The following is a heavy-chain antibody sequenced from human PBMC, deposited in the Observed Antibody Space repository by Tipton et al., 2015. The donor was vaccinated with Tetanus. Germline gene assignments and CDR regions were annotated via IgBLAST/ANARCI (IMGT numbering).Heavy chain of an antibody. CDR3: ARANYDFPNKGPFDF. J-gene: IGHJ4*02. CDR2: VSYSGST. D-gene: IGHD3-3*01. CDR1: GGSVRSGSYY. Sequence: LRLSCTVSGGSVRSGSYYWNWIRQPPGKGLEWIGYVSYSGSTNSNYSLKSRITISQDTSKNQFSLRLTSVTPADAAVYFCARANYDFPNKGPFDFWGQGILVLVSS. V-gene: IGHV4-61*01.